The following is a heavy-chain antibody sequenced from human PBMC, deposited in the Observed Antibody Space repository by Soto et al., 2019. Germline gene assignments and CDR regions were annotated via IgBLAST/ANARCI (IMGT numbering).Heavy chain of an antibody. CDR2: IHTAKGNT. Sequence: ASVTVSCTASGYTFTNNVIHWLRQAPGQTLEWMGWIHTAKGNTKYSQKFEARVTLTRDTAASTAYMELNSLRSDDTAVYYCARDPIWTYTWNYARLNYLDPWGQGTLVTVSS. CDR1: GYTFTNNV. V-gene: IGHV1-3*04. D-gene: IGHD1-7*01. CDR3: ARDPIWTYTWNYARLNYLDP. J-gene: IGHJ5*02.